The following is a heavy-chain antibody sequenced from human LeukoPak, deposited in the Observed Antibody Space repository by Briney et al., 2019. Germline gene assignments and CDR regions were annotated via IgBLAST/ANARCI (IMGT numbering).Heavy chain of an antibody. J-gene: IGHJ3*02. CDR2: IKQDGSEK. Sequence: GGSLRLSCAASGFTFSNYWMSWVRQAPGKGVEWVANIKQDGSEKYYVDSVKGRFTISRDNAKSSLYLQMDSLRAEDTAVYYCARGEFHLPFDIWGQGTMVTLSS. V-gene: IGHV3-7*04. D-gene: IGHD3-10*01. CDR3: ARGEFHLPFDI. CDR1: GFTFSNYW.